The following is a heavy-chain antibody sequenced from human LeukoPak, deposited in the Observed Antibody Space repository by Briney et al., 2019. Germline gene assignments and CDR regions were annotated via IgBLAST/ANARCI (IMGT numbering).Heavy chain of an antibody. V-gene: IGHV4-39*01. CDR2: MYYSGST. D-gene: IGHD3-22*01. CDR1: GGSISSSSYY. CDR3: ARGSSSGYYGIDH. Sequence: SETLSLTCTVSGGSISSSSYYWGWLRQPPGKGLEWLGSMYYSGSTYYAPSLKSRVTISVDTSKNQFSLKLSSVTAADTAVYYCARGSSSGYYGIDHWGQGTLVTVSS. J-gene: IGHJ4*02.